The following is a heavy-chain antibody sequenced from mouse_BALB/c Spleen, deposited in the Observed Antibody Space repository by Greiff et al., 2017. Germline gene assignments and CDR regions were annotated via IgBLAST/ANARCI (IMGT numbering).Heavy chain of an antibody. V-gene: IGHV1-54*01. J-gene: IGHJ3*01. CDR2: INPGSGGT. Sequence: VKLMESGAELVRPGTSVKVSCKASGYAFTNYLIEWVKQRPGQGLEWIGVINPGSGGTNYNEKFKGKATLTADKSSSTAYMQLSSLTSDDSAVYFCAREDYRYSWFAYWGQGTLVTVSA. CDR1: GYAFTNYL. D-gene: IGHD2-14*01. CDR3: AREDYRYSWFAY.